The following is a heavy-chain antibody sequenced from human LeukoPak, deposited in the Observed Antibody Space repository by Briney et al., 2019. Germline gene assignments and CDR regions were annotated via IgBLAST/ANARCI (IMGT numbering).Heavy chain of an antibody. J-gene: IGHJ6*02. Sequence: PGGSLRLSCAASGFTFTTYAMAWVRQAPGKGLEWVSAISGSGGSTYYADSVKGRFTISRDNSKNTLYLQMKRLRAEATALYYCAKDLSYRMDVWDQGTTVTVSS. V-gene: IGHV3-23*01. CDR3: AKDLSYRMDV. D-gene: IGHD3-9*01. CDR1: GFTFTTYA. CDR2: ISGSGGST.